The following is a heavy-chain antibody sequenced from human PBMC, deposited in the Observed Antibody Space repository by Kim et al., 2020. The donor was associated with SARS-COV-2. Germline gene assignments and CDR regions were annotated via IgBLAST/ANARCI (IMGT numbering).Heavy chain of an antibody. D-gene: IGHD1-26*01. V-gene: IGHV4-38-2*02. CDR1: GYSISSGYY. J-gene: IGHJ4*02. CDR2: CYLSGNT. CDR3: ARVDLGGSCFDY. Sequence: SETLSLTCTVSGYSISSGYYWGWIRQPPGKELEWIGSCYLSGNTYYNPSLKSRVTISVDTSKNQFSLRLSSVTAADTAVYYCARVDLGGSCFDYWGQGILVTVSS.